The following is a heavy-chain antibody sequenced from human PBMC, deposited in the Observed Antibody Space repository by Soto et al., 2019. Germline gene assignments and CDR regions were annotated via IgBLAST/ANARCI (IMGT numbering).Heavy chain of an antibody. J-gene: IGHJ6*02. D-gene: IGHD6-6*01. CDR3: ARGPSRPYYYYYGMDV. CDR1: GYTFTSYG. CDR2: ISAYNGNT. Sequence: ASVKVSCKASGYTFTSYGISWVRQAPGQGLEWMGWISAYNGNTNYAQKLQGRVTMTTDTSTSTAYMELRSLRSDDTAVYYCARGPSRPYYYYYGMDVWGQGTTVTVSS. V-gene: IGHV1-18*01.